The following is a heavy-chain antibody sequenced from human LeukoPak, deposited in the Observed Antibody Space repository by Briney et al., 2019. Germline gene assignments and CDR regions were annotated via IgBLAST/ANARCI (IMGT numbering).Heavy chain of an antibody. CDR2: ISYDGSTK. CDR3: ARRFSSSTLDY. V-gene: IGHV3-30*04. J-gene: IGHJ4*02. CDR1: GLTFSSYA. Sequence: GGSLRPSCAASGLTFSSYAMHSVRQAPGKGLEWVAVISYDGSTKYYADSVKCRFTISRDNSKNTLYLEMNSLRAEDTAVYYCARRFSSSTLDYWGQGTLVTVSS. D-gene: IGHD6-6*01.